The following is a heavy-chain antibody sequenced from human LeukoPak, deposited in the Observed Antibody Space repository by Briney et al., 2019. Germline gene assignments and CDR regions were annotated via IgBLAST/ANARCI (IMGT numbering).Heavy chain of an antibody. CDR1: GYTFTSSY. Sequence: GASVKVSCKAAGYTFTSSYISGVRQAPGQRLEWMGWISAYNGRTNYAQKFQGRVTMTTDSSTSTAYMDLTSLRSDDTAVYYCARGGTYYPCIVYWVQGTLVTVSS. CDR2: ISAYNGRT. J-gene: IGHJ4*02. V-gene: IGHV1-18*01. CDR3: ARGGTYYPCIVY. D-gene: IGHD1-26*01.